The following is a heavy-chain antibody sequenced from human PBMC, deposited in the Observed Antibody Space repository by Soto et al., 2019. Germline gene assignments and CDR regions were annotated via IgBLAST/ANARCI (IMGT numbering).Heavy chain of an antibody. CDR1: GFTFSDHG. Sequence: QVQLVESGGGVVQPGRSLRLSCAASGFTFSDHGMHWVRQAPGKGLEWVTFISYGGSDTYYADSVQGRFNISRDNSKNRLYLQMNSLTFEDTAVYYCAKGGWTLDYWGQGALVTVSS. CDR2: ISYGGSDT. J-gene: IGHJ4*02. D-gene: IGHD2-15*01. V-gene: IGHV3-30*18. CDR3: AKGGWTLDY.